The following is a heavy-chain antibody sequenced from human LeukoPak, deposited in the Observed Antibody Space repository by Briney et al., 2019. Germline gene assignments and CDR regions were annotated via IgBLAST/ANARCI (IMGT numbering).Heavy chain of an antibody. CDR3: ARCERIVGATLGWFDP. Sequence: SQTLSLTCTVSGGSISSGSYYWSWIRQPAGKGLEWIGRIYTSGSTNYNPSLKSRVTISVDTSKNQFSLKLSSVTAADTAVYYCARCERIVGATLGWFDPWGQGTLVTVSS. CDR2: IYTSGST. CDR1: GGSISSGSYY. J-gene: IGHJ5*02. V-gene: IGHV4-61*02. D-gene: IGHD1-26*01.